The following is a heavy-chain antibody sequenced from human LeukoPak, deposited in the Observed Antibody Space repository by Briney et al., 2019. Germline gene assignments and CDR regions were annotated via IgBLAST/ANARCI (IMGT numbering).Heavy chain of an antibody. CDR3: AGGARAYYDFWSGYYYYYYMDV. Sequence: SETLSLTCADYGGSFSGYYWSWIRQPPGKGLEWIGEINHSGSTNYNPSLKSRVTISVDTSKNQFYLKLSSVTAADTAVYYCAGGARAYYDFWSGYYYYYYMDVWGKGTTVTVSS. CDR1: GGSFSGYY. J-gene: IGHJ6*03. V-gene: IGHV4-34*01. D-gene: IGHD3-3*01. CDR2: INHSGST.